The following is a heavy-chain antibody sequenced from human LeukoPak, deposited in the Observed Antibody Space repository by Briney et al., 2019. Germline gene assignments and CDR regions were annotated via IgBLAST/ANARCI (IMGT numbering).Heavy chain of an antibody. CDR3: ARKGYGSGSYYRDY. Sequence: PGGSLGLSCAASGFTFSSYWMSWVRQAPGKGLEWVANIKQDGSEKYYVDSVKGRFTISRDNAKNSLYLQMNSLRAEDTAVYYCARKGYGSGSYYRDYWGQGTLVTVSS. J-gene: IGHJ4*02. V-gene: IGHV3-7*03. CDR1: GFTFSSYW. CDR2: IKQDGSEK. D-gene: IGHD3-10*01.